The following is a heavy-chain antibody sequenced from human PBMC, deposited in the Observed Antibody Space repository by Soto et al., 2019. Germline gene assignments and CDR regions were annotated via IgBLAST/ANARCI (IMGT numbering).Heavy chain of an antibody. CDR2: IYYSGST. Sequence: PSETLSLTCTVSGGSISSYYWSWIRQPPGKGLEWIGYIYYSGSTNYNPSLKSRVTISVDTSKNQFSLKLSSVTAADTAVYYCARHPTPFHVVPAAILYYYYMDVWGKGTTVTVSS. CDR1: GGSISSYY. V-gene: IGHV4-59*08. CDR3: ARHPTPFHVVPAAILYYYYMDV. D-gene: IGHD2-2*01. J-gene: IGHJ6*03.